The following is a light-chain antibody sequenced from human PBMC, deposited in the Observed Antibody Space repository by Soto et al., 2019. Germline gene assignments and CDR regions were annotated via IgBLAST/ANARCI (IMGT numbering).Light chain of an antibody. CDR1: NNDVGAFYY. CDR3: TSRTTISTFDI. CDR2: YVN. V-gene: IGLV2-14*03. Sequence: QSVLTQPASVSGSPGQSITISCTGTNNDVGAFYYVSWYQQHPGKAPKLIIFYVNLRPSGVSNRFSGSKSGNTASLTISGLQDEDEADYFCTSRTTISTFDIFGGGTKLTVL. J-gene: IGLJ2*01.